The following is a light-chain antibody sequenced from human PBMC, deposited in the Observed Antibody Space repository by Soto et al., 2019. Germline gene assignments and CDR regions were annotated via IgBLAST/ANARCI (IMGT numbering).Light chain of an antibody. CDR3: CSYAGSSTFYV. CDR2: EGS. CDR1: SSDVGSYNL. V-gene: IGLV2-23*01. Sequence: QSVLTQPASVSGSRGQSMTMSCTGTSSDVGSYNLVSWYQQHPGKAPKLMIYEGSKRPSGVSNRFSGSKSGNTASLTISGLQAEDEADYYCCSYAGSSTFYVFGTGTKVTVL. J-gene: IGLJ1*01.